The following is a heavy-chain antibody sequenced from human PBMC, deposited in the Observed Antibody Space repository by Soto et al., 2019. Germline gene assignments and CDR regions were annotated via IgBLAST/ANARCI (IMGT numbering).Heavy chain of an antibody. J-gene: IGHJ2*01. CDR3: ARGNHRWLQLWYFDL. Sequence: SVKVSCKASGGIFSSYTISWVRQAPGQGLEWMGGIIPIFGTANYAQKFQGRVTITADESTSTAYMELSSLRSEDTAVYYCARGNHRWLQLWYFDLWGRGTLVTVSS. D-gene: IGHD5-12*01. V-gene: IGHV1-69*13. CDR2: IIPIFGTA. CDR1: GGIFSSYT.